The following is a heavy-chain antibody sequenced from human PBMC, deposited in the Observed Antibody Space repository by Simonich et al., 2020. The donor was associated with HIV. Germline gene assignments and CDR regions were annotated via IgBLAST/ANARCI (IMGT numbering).Heavy chain of an antibody. Sequence: QVQLVQSGAEVKKPGASVKVSCKVSGYTLTELSMHWVRQAPGKGVEWMGGVNPEDGETIYAQKFQGRVTMNEDSSTDTAHMELSSLTSEDTAVYFCAAVKYYYDSSGFSYDGVDVWGQGTMVTVSS. CDR2: VNPEDGET. D-gene: IGHD3-22*01. V-gene: IGHV1-24*01. J-gene: IGHJ3*01. CDR3: AAVKYYYDSSGFSYDGVDV. CDR1: GYTLTELS.